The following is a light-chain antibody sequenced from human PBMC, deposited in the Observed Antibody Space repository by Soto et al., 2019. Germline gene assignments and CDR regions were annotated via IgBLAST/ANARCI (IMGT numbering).Light chain of an antibody. J-gene: IGKJ5*01. CDR3: QQYGSSQIT. CDR1: QSVSNNY. CDR2: GTS. Sequence: EIVLTQSPGTLSLSPGERATLSCRASQSVSNNYLAWCQQKPGQAPRLLIYGTSTRATGISARFSGGGSGTEFTLTISRLEPEDFAVYYCQQYGSSQITFGQGTRLEIK. V-gene: IGKV3-20*01.